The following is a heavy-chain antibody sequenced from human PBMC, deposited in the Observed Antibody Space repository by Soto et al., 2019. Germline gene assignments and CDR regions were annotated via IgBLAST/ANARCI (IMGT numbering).Heavy chain of an antibody. CDR3: AREEAARIERWFDP. Sequence: SETLSLTCTVSGGSINTINNYWSWIRQPPGKGLECIGFISYSGSTYYNPSLMSRLTISLDTSTNRFSLKLTSVTAADTAVYYCAREEAARIERWFDPWGQGTLVTVSS. CDR2: ISYSGST. CDR1: GGSINTINNY. J-gene: IGHJ5*02. V-gene: IGHV4-30-4*01. D-gene: IGHD6-6*01.